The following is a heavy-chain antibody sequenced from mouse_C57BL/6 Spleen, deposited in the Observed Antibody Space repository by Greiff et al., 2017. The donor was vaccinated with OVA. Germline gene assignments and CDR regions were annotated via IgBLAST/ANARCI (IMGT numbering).Heavy chain of an antibody. CDR2: IDPSDSYT. V-gene: IGHV1-50*01. Sequence: QVQLQQPGAELVKPGASVKLSCKASGYTFTSYWMQWVKQRPGQGLEWIGEIDPSDSYTNYNQKFKGKATLTVDTSSSTAYMQLSSLTSEDSAVYYCARRDEENYYCDYWGKGTTLTVSS. CDR1: GYTFTSYW. J-gene: IGHJ2*01. CDR3: ARRDEENYYCDY.